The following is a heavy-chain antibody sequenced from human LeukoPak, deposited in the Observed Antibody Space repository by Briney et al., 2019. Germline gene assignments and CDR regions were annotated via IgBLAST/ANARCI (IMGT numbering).Heavy chain of an antibody. V-gene: IGHV3-9*01. D-gene: IGHD6-19*01. CDR2: IGWNSGDAI. J-gene: IGHJ4*02. CDR1: GFAFDDYA. CDR3: AKDMSIRVAGMIDQ. Sequence: PGGSLRLSCAASGFAFDDYAMHWVRQAPGKGLEWVSGIGWNSGDAIGYADSVKGRFTISRDNAKNSLFLQMNSLRVEDTAFYYCAKDMSIRVAGMIDQWGQGTLVTVSS.